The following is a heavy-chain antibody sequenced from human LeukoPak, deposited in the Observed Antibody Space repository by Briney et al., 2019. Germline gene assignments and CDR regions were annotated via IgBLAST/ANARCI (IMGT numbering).Heavy chain of an antibody. D-gene: IGHD3-22*01. CDR2: IYYSGST. CDR3: AREGGHYYDSSGYYYGY. J-gene: IGHJ4*02. Sequence: SETLSLTCTVSGGSISSNSYYWGWIRQSPGKGLEWIGSIYYSGSTYYNPSLKSRVTISVDTSKNQFSLKLSSVTAADTALYYCAREGGHYYDSSGYYYGYWGQGTLVTVSS. V-gene: IGHV4-39*07. CDR1: GGSISSNSYY.